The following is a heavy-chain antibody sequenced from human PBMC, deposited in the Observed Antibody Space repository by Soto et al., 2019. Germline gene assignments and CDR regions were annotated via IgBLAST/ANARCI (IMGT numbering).Heavy chain of an antibody. CDR1: GFTFSNYA. V-gene: IGHV3-23*01. J-gene: IGHJ4*01. CDR2: ISGSGDST. D-gene: IGHD3-22*01. Sequence: EVQLLESGGGLLQPGGSLRLSCAASGFTFSNYAMSWVRQAPGKGLEWVSAISGSGDSTYYADSVKGRFTISRDNFKNTLYLQMNSLRAEDTAVYYCAKDSRRYYYDSGTIWDYWGHGTLVTVSS. CDR3: AKDSRRYYYDSGTIWDY.